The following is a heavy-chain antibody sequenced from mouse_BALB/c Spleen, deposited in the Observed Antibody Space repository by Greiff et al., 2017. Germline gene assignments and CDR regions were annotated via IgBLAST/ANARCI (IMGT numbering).Heavy chain of an antibody. J-gene: IGHJ2*01. CDR1: GYTFTSYW. Sequence: VQLHQSGAELAKPGASVKMSCKASGYTFTSYWMHWVKQRPGQGLEWIGYINPSTGYTEYNQKFKDKATLTADKSSSTAYMQLSSLTSEDSAVYYCARGAIYDGYLDYWGQGTTLTVSS. D-gene: IGHD2-3*01. CDR2: INPSTGYT. CDR3: ARGAIYDGYLDY. V-gene: IGHV1-7*01.